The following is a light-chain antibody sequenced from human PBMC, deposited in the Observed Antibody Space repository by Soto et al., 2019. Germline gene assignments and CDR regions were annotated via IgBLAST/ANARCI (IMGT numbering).Light chain of an antibody. CDR1: RNVSIY. CDR2: ATS. J-gene: IGKJ5*01. CDR3: QQSYKMPS. V-gene: IGKV1-39*01. Sequence: EIRLAKKTSSLAPAVGDRLTLTCRESRNVSIYLNWYQHKPGKGTTLLIHATSNLKIVVPSRFSGSGSGTEFTLTISSLEPEDFGTYYCQQSYKMPSFGQGTRLEI.